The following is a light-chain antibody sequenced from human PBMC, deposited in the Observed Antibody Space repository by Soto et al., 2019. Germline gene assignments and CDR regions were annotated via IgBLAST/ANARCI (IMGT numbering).Light chain of an antibody. CDR1: TSDVGRYKF. V-gene: IGLV2-14*01. J-gene: IGLJ1*01. CDR3: SSYTSSSTLPLYV. CDR2: EVS. Sequence: QSALTQPASVSGSPGQSITISCTGTTSDVGRYKFVSWYQQHPGKAPKLLIYEVSNRPSGVSNRFSGSKSGNTASLTISGLQAEDEADYYCSSYTSSSTLPLYVFGTGTKVTVL.